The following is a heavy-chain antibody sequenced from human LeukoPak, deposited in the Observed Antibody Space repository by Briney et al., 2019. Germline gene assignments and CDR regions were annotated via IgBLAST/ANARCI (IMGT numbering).Heavy chain of an antibody. CDR3: ACTTVLLWFGGVWFDP. D-gene: IGHD3-10*01. CDR1: GGSISSYY. CDR2: IYYSGST. Sequence: SGTPSLTCTGSGGSISSYYWSWIRQPPRKGLEWIGDIYYSGSTNYNPSLKSRVTISVDTSKNQFSLKLSSVTAADTAVYYCACTTVLLWFGGVWFDPWGQGTLVTVSS. V-gene: IGHV4-59*01. J-gene: IGHJ5*02.